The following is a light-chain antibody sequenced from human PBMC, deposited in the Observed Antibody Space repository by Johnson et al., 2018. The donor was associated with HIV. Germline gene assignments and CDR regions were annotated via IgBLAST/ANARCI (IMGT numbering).Light chain of an antibody. CDR3: GTWDSRLNVYL. Sequence: QSVLTQPPSVSAAPGQKVTISCSGSSSNIGNNYVSWYQQVPGAAPKLLIYDNNKRPSGIPDRFSGSKSGTSATLGISGLQTGDEADYYCGTWDSRLNVYLFGPGTKVTVL. CDR2: DNN. V-gene: IGLV1-51*01. J-gene: IGLJ1*01. CDR1: SSNIGNNY.